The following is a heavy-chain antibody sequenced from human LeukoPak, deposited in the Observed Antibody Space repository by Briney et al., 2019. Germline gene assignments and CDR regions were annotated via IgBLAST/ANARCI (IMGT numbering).Heavy chain of an antibody. J-gene: IGHJ3*02. D-gene: IGHD3-10*01. CDR1: GLTFGSYG. CDR2: ISGSGDST. CDR3: AKVTGSGSYLADAFDI. V-gene: IGHV3-23*01. Sequence: GGSLRLSCAASGLTFGSYGMNWVRQAPGKGLEWVSSISGSGDSTYHADSVRGRFTVSRDNSKNTLYLQMKSLRAEDTAVYYCAKVTGSGSYLADAFDIWGHGTVVSVSS.